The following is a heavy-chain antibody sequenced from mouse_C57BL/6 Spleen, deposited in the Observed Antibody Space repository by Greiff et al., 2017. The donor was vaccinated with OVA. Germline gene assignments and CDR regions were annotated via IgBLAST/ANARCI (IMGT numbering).Heavy chain of an antibody. CDR3: TRALYDYDGYAMDY. CDR1: GFTFSSYA. V-gene: IGHV5-9-1*02. J-gene: IGHJ4*01. Sequence: EVMLVESGEGLVKPGGSLKLSCAASGFTFSSYAMSWVRQTPEKRLEWVAYISSGGDYLYYADTVKGRFTISRDNARNTLYLQMSSLKSEDTAMYYCTRALYDYDGYAMDYWGQGTSVTVSS. CDR2: ISSGGDYL. D-gene: IGHD2-4*01.